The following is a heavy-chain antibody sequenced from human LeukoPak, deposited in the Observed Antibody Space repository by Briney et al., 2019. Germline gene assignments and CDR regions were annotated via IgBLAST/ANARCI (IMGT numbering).Heavy chain of an antibody. CDR3: ARKGYYYDSSAYYSFDY. Sequence: GGSLRLSCAGSGSTFSNYWVHWVRQAPGKGLEWVSAISASGGSTYYADSVKGRFTISRDNSKNTLHLQMNSLRAEDTAVYYCARKGYYYDSSAYYSFDYWGQGTLVTVSS. CDR1: GSTFSNYW. CDR2: ISASGGST. V-gene: IGHV3-23*01. J-gene: IGHJ4*02. D-gene: IGHD3-22*01.